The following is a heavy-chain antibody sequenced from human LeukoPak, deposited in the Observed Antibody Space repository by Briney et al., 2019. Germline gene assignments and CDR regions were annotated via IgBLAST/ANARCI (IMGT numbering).Heavy chain of an antibody. CDR3: ARGARKNLWFGELLSSNFDY. Sequence: GASVKVSCKASGYTFTSYAMHWVRQAPGQGLEWMGWINTNTGNPTYAQGFTGRFVFSLDTSVSTAYLQISSLKAEDTAVYYCARGARKNLWFGELLSSNFDYWGQGTLVTVSS. CDR1: GYTFTSYA. V-gene: IGHV7-4-1*02. D-gene: IGHD3-10*01. J-gene: IGHJ4*02. CDR2: INTNTGNP.